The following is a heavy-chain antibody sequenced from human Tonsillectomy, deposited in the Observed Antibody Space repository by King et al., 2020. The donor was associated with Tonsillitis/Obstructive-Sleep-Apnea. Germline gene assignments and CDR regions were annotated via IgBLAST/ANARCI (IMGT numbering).Heavy chain of an antibody. CDR3: AREYGDYARGWFDP. V-gene: IGHV4-34*01. CDR1: GGSFSGYY. D-gene: IGHD4-17*01. J-gene: IGHJ5*02. Sequence: VQLQQWGAGLLKPSETLSLICSVYGGSFSGYYWSWIRQPPGKGLEWIGEINHGRSTNTNYNPSLKSRVTISVDTSKNQFSLKLNSVPAADTAVYYCAREYGDYARGWFDPWGQGTLVTVSS. CDR2: INHGRSTNT.